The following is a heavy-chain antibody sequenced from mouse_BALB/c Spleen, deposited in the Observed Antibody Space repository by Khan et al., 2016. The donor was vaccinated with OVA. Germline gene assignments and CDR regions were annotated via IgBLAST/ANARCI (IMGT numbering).Heavy chain of an antibody. Sequence: QVQLKQSGAELARPGASVNLSCKASGYTFTDYNINWMKQRTGQGLEWIGEIYPGSGNLYYNEKFKGKATLTADKSSSTAYMQLSSLTSEDSAVYFCAREGAAWFPYWGQGTLVTVSA. V-gene: IGHV1-77*01. CDR3: AREGAAWFPY. CDR1: GYTFTDYN. J-gene: IGHJ3*01. CDR2: IYPGSGNL.